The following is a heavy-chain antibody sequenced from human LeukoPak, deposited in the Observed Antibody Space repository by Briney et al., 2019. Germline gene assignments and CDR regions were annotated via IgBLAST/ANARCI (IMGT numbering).Heavy chain of an antibody. CDR3: ARERSGANSYGYWEY. D-gene: IGHD5-18*01. Sequence: GASVKLSCKASGYTFTGYYMHWVRRAPGQGLEWMGWINPNSGGTNYAQKFQGRVTMTRDTSISTAYMEVSSLRSDDTAVYYCARERSGANSYGYWEYWGQGTLVTVSS. CDR2: INPNSGGT. V-gene: IGHV1-2*02. CDR1: GYTFTGYY. J-gene: IGHJ4*02.